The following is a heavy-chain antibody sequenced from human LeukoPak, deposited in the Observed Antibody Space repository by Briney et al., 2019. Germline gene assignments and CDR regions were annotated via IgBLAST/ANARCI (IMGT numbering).Heavy chain of an antibody. CDR1: GYTFTSYG. CDR2: ISAYNGNT. V-gene: IGHV1-18*01. D-gene: IGHD3-22*01. Sequence: ASVKLSCKASGYTFTSYGISWVRQAPGQGLEWMGWISAYNGNTNYAQKLQGRVTMTTDTSTSTAYMELRSLRSDDTAVYYCARDTYYYDSSGYYYPDFDYGGQGTLVTVSS. J-gene: IGHJ4*02. CDR3: ARDTYYYDSSGYYYPDFDY.